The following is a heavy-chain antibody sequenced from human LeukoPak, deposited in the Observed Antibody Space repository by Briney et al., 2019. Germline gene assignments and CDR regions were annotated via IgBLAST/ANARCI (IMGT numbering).Heavy chain of an antibody. V-gene: IGHV4-59*01. J-gene: IGHJ5*02. CDR1: GGSISSYY. CDR3: ARGGVVIPASFDP. D-gene: IGHD2-2*01. CDR2: IYYSGGT. Sequence: SETLSLTCTVSGGSISSYYWSWIRQPPGKGLEWIGYIYYSGGTNYNPSLKSRVTISVDTSKNQFSLRLSSVTAADTAVYYCARGGVVIPASFDPWGQGTLVTVSS.